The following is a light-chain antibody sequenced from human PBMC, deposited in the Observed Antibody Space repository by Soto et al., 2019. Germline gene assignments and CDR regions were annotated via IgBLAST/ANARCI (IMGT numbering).Light chain of an antibody. Sequence: QSVLTQPPSASGTPGQRVTISCSGSSSNIEINYVYWYQQLPGTAPKLLIYRTNQRSSGVPDRFPGSKSGTSASLAISGLRSEDEGQSSCAAWDDSLKGWVFAGGTKLTVL. V-gene: IGLV1-47*01. J-gene: IGLJ3*02. CDR2: RTN. CDR3: AAWDDSLKGWV. CDR1: SSNIEINY.